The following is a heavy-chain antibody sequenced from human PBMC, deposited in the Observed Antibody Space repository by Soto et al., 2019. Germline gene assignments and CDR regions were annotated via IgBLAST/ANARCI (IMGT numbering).Heavy chain of an antibody. CDR1: GYTFSGYY. CDR2: INPNSGGT. D-gene: IGHD2-2*01. V-gene: IGHV1-2*02. J-gene: IGHJ4*02. CDR3: ARGQDCSATNCYTGGDYFDY. Sequence: ASVKVSCKASGYTFSGYYIHWVRQAPGQGLEWMGWINPNSGGTNYAQNFQGKTTMTRDTSISTAYMELGSLRSDDTAVYYCARGQDCSATNCYTGGDYFDYWGQGTLVTVSS.